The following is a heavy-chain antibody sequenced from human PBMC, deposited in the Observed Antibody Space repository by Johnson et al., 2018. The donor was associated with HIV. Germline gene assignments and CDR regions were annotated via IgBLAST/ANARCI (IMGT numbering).Heavy chain of an antibody. V-gene: IGHV3-23*04. Sequence: VQLVESGGGLVQPGRSLRLSCAASGFTFDDYAMHWVRQAPGKGLAWVSAISGSGGSTYYADSVKGRFTISRDNSKNTLYLQMGRLRVEDMAVYYCARDVASVYGSGDHAFDIWGQGTMVTVSS. CDR2: ISGSGGST. J-gene: IGHJ3*02. D-gene: IGHD3-10*01. CDR1: GFTFDDYA. CDR3: ARDVASVYGSGDHAFDI.